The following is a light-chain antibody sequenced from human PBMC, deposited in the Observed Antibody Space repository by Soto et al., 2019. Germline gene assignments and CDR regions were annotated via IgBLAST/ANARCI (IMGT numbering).Light chain of an antibody. CDR3: QHFSPSPIT. V-gene: IGKV3-20*01. CDR1: QSVSSQ. J-gene: IGKJ5*01. CDR2: GAS. Sequence: VLTQSPGTLSLSXXXXATLSCRASQSVSSQLAWYQQKPGQAPRLLTYGASNRATGIPDRFSGSGSGTDFTLTISRLEPEDFAVYYCQHFSPSPITFGQGTRLEIK.